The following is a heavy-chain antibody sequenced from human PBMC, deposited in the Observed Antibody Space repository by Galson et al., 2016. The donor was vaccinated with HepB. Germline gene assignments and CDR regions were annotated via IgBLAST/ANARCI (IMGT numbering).Heavy chain of an antibody. Sequence: SLRLSCAASGFTFSSSGMHWVRQAPGKGLEWVALISYDGSKKYYADSVKGRFAMSRDNSKNTLNLQMNSLRVEDTAVYYCANLRGGYSGPRYYDYYNGMDVWGQGTTVTVSS. D-gene: IGHD5-12*01. J-gene: IGHJ6*02. CDR3: ANLRGGYSGPRYYDYYNGMDV. CDR1: GFTFSSSG. CDR2: ISYDGSKK. V-gene: IGHV3-30*19.